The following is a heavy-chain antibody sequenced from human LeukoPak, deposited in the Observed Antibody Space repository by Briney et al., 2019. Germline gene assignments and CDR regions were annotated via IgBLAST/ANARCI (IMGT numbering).Heavy chain of an antibody. J-gene: IGHJ4*02. D-gene: IGHD4-17*01. Sequence: GASLRVSCKASVYTFTTYAMHWVRQAPGQRLECMGWINAGNGNTKNSQKFQGRVTITRETSASTAYMELSSLRSEDTAVYYCARGGGYGDYVGVFDYWGQGTLVTVSS. CDR3: ARGGGYGDYVGVFDY. CDR2: INAGNGNT. CDR1: VYTFTTYA. V-gene: IGHV1-3*01.